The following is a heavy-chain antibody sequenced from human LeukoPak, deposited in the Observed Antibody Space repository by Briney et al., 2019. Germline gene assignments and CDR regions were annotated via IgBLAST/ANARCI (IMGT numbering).Heavy chain of an antibody. CDR3: ARAPAYYGYAFDI. J-gene: IGHJ3*02. Sequence: SETLSLTCTVSGGSISSYYWSWIRQPPGKGLEWIGYIYYSGSTYYNPSLKSRVTISVDTSKNQFSLKLSSVTAADTAVYYCARAPAYYGYAFDIWGQGTMVTVSS. CDR2: IYYSGST. CDR1: GGSISSYY. D-gene: IGHD3-10*01. V-gene: IGHV4-30-4*08.